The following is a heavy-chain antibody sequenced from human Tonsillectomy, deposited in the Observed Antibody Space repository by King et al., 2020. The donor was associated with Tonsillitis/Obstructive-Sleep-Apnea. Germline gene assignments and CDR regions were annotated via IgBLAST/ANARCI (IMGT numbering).Heavy chain of an antibody. CDR1: GFTFSSYA. CDR2: ISGSGDST. V-gene: IGHV3-23*04. D-gene: IGHD3-3*01. CDR3: AKTVVSEVWSGSIDPSFFDH. J-gene: IGHJ4*02. Sequence: EVQLVESGGGLVQPGGSLRLSCAASGFTFSSYAMNWVRQGPGKGLEWVSVISGSGDSTYYADSVKGRFPISRDSSKNRLYLQMNSLRAEDTAVYYCAKTVVSEVWSGSIDPSFFDHWGQGTLVTVSS.